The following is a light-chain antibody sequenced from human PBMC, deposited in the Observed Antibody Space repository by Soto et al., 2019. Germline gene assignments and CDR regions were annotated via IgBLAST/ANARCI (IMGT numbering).Light chain of an antibody. CDR2: GAS. Sequence: EIVLTQSPGTLSLSPGERATLSCRASQSVSISYLAWYQQKPGQAPRLLIYGASSRATGIPDRFSGSGSGTDFTLTISRLETEDFAVYYCQQYISSPRTFGGGTKVDIK. J-gene: IGKJ4*01. CDR1: QSVSISY. CDR3: QQYISSPRT. V-gene: IGKV3-20*01.